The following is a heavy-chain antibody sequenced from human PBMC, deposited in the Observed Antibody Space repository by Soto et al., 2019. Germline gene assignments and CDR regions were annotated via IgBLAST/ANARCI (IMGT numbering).Heavy chain of an antibody. CDR2: IYSGGST. CDR1: GITVSSNY. D-gene: IGHD3-10*01. V-gene: IGHV3-66*01. J-gene: IGHJ4*02. CDR3: ARDFYYHGSGTMGGYFAY. Sequence: EVQLVESGGGLVLPGGSLRLSCAASGITVSSNYMSWVRQAPGKGLEWVSVIYSGGSTYYADSVKGRFTISRDNSKNTLYVQMTSLRAEDTAVYYCARDFYYHGSGTMGGYFAYWGQGTLVTVSS.